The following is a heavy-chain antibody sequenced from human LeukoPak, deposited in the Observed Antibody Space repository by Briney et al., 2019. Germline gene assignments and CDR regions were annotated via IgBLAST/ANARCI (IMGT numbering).Heavy chain of an antibody. CDR2: IIPIFGTA. CDR3: ARDRGRRGYSYDWFDP. J-gene: IGHJ5*02. V-gene: IGHV1-69*13. Sequence: SVKVSCKASGGTFSSYAISWVRQAPGQGLEWMGGIIPIFGTANYAQKFQGRVTITADESTSTAYMELCSLRSEDTAVYYCARDRGRRGYSYDWFDPWGQGTLVTVSS. CDR1: GGTFSSYA. D-gene: IGHD5-18*01.